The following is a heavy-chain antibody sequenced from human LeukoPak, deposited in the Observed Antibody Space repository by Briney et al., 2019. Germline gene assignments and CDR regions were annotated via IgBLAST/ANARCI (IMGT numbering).Heavy chain of an antibody. V-gene: IGHV3-30-3*01. D-gene: IGHD3/OR15-3a*01. Sequence: GGSLRLSCAASGFTFSSYAMHWVRQAPGKGLEWVAVVSCDGDNKYYADSVKDRFTISRDNSQNTLYLQLNSLRAEDTAVYYCARDWTLNYWGQGTLVTVSS. CDR3: ARDWTLNY. J-gene: IGHJ4*02. CDR1: GFTFSSYA. CDR2: VSCDGDNK.